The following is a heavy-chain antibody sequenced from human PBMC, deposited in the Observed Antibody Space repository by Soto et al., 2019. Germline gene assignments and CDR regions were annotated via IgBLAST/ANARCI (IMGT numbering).Heavy chain of an antibody. Sequence: GASVKVSCKASGYTFTSYYMHWVRQAPGQGLEWMGIINPSGGSTSYAQKFQGRVTMTRDTSTSTVYMELSSLRSEDTAVYYCARGGWELLPRGAFAIWGQGTMVTVSS. D-gene: IGHD1-26*01. V-gene: IGHV1-46*01. CDR1: GYTFTSYY. J-gene: IGHJ3*02. CDR3: ARGGWELLPRGAFAI. CDR2: INPSGGST.